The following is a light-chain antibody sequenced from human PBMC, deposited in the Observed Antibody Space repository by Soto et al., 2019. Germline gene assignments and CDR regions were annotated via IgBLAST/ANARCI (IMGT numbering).Light chain of an antibody. CDR3: QQRSNWPSIT. CDR2: DAS. J-gene: IGKJ5*01. Sequence: VMTQSPDTLSVSPGARATLSCRASQIVSTYLAWYQQKPGQAPRLLIYDASNRATGIPARFSGSGSGTDFTLTISSLEPEDFAVYYCQQRSNWPSITFGQGTRLEIK. CDR1: QIVSTY. V-gene: IGKV3-11*01.